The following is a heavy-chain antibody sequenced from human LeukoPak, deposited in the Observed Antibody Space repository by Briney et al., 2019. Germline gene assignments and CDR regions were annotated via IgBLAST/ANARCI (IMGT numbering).Heavy chain of an antibody. CDR2: IYYSGST. D-gene: IGHD3-9*01. CDR1: GGSISSRNYY. V-gene: IGHV4-39*07. Sequence: SETLSLTCTVSGGSISSRNYYWGWIRQPPGKGLEWIGSIYYSGSTYYNPSLKSRVTISGDTSRNQFSLWLDSVTAADTAVYYCARDAVLDNSWFDPWGQGTLVTVSS. J-gene: IGHJ5*02. CDR3: ARDAVLDNSWFDP.